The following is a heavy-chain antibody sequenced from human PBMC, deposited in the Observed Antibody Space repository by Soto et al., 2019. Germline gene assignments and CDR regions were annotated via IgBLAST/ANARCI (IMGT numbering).Heavy chain of an antibody. J-gene: IGHJ6*02. D-gene: IGHD1-7*01. CDR1: GFTFSSYA. V-gene: IGHV3-64D*08. CDR2: ISSNGGST. CDR3: VKGGYWNWWDENYYYGMDV. Sequence: HPGGSLRLSCSASGFTFSSYAMHWVRQAPGKGLEYVSAISSNGGSTYYADSVKGRFTISRDNSKNTLYLQMSSLRAEDTAVYYCVKGGYWNWWDENYYYGMDVWGQGTTVTVSS.